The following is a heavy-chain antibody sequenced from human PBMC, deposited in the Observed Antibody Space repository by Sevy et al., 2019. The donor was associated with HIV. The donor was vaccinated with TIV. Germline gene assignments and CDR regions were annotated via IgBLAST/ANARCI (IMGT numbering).Heavy chain of an antibody. CDR2: ISYDGSNK. CDR3: ATGKGTIFGVVTLGMDV. J-gene: IGHJ6*02. Sequence: GGSLRLSCAASGFTFSSYAMHWVRQAPGKGLEWVAVISYDGSNKYYSDSVKGRFTISRDNSKNTLYLQMNSLRAEDTAVYYCATGKGTIFGVVTLGMDVWGQGTTVTVSS. V-gene: IGHV3-30*04. D-gene: IGHD3-3*01. CDR1: GFTFSSYA.